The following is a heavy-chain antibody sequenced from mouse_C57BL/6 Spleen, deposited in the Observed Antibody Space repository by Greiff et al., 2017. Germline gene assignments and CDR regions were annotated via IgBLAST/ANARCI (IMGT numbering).Heavy chain of an antibody. V-gene: IGHV1-55*01. CDR3: AREGIGIDSNYYFDY. CDR2: IYPGSGST. CDR1: GYTFTSYW. D-gene: IGHD2-5*01. Sequence: QVQLKQPGAELVKPGASVKMSCKASGYTFTSYWITWVKQRPGQGLEWIGDIYPGSGSTNYNEKFKSKATLTVDTSSSTAYMQLSSLTSEDSAVYYCAREGIGIDSNYYFDYWGQGTTLTVSS. J-gene: IGHJ2*01.